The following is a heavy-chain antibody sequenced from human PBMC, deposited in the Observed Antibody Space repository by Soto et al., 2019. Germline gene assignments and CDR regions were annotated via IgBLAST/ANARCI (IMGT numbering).Heavy chain of an antibody. D-gene: IGHD4-4*01. CDR3: AKAGYSNNRYYYYGMDV. CDR2: ISYDGSNK. Sequence: GGSLRLSCAASEFTFSSYGMHWVRQAPGKGLEWVAVISYDGSNKYYADSVKGRFTISRDNSKNTLYLQMNSLRAEDTAVYYCAKAGYSNNRYYYYGMDVWGQGTTVTVSS. V-gene: IGHV3-30*18. CDR1: EFTFSSYG. J-gene: IGHJ6*02.